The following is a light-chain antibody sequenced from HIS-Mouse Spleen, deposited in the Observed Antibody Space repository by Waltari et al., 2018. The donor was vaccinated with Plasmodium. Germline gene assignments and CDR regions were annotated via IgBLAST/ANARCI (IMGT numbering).Light chain of an antibody. Sequence: IVMTQSPATLSVSPGERATRSRRASQSVSSNLAWYQQKPGQAPRLLIYGASTRATGIPARFSGSGSGTEFTLTISSLQSEDFAVYYCQQYNNWSFTFGPGTKVDIK. CDR2: GAS. J-gene: IGKJ3*01. V-gene: IGKV3-15*01. CDR3: QQYNNWSFT. CDR1: QSVSSN.